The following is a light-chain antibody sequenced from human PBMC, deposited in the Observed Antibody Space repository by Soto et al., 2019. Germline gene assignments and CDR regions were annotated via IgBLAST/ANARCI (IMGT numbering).Light chain of an antibody. J-gene: IGLJ1*01. Sequence: QSALTQPASVSGSPGQSITISCTGTTSDVGGYNYVSWYRQHPGKAPKLMIYDVSYRPSGVSDRFSGSKSGNTASLTISGLQAEDEADYYCSSYTTSSTLEVFGTGTKLTVL. CDR3: SSYTTSSTLEV. CDR1: TSDVGGYNY. CDR2: DVS. V-gene: IGLV2-14*03.